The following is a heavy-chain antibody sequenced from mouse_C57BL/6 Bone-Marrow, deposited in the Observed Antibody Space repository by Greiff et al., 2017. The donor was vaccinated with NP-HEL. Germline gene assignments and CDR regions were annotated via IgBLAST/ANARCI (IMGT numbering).Heavy chain of an antibody. V-gene: IGHV1-4*01. D-gene: IGHD1-1*01. CDR1: GYTFTSYT. CDR3: ARRFITTVAATRDWYFDV. Sequence: VQLQQSGAELARPGASVKMSCKASGYTFTSYTMHWVKQRPGQGLEWIGYINPSSGYTKYNQKFKDKATLTADKSSSTAYMQLSSLTSEDSAVYYCARRFITTVAATRDWYFDVWGTGTTVTVSS. J-gene: IGHJ1*03. CDR2: INPSSGYT.